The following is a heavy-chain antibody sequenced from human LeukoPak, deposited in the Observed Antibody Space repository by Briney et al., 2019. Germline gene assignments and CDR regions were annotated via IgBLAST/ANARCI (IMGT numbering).Heavy chain of an antibody. CDR3: ARLYSRGWYYFDY. J-gene: IGHJ4*02. V-gene: IGHV4-59*08. CDR2: IHYSGST. D-gene: IGHD6-19*01. CDR1: GGSISGYY. Sequence: SETLSLTCTVSGGSISGYYWSWIRQPPGKGLEWIGSIHYSGSTNYNPSLKSRVTISVDTSKNQFSLKLSSVTAADTAVYYCARLYSRGWYYFDYWGQGTLVTVSS.